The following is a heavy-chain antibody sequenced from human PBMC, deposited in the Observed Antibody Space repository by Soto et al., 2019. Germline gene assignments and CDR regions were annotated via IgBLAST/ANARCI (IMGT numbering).Heavy chain of an antibody. V-gene: IGHV3-21*01. D-gene: IGHD1-1*01. J-gene: IGHJ3*01. CDR3: ARYDAFKAFDL. Sequence: GSLRLSCAASGFTFNSYSVNWVRQAPGKGLEWVASISSSSVYIDFADSVKGRFTISRDDVTNSVSLQMDSLRVEDTGIYYCARYDAFKAFDLWGQGTMVTVSS. CDR2: ISSSSVYI. CDR1: GFTFNSYS.